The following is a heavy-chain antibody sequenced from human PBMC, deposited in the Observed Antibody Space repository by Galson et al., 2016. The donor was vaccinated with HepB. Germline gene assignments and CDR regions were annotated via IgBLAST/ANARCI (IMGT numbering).Heavy chain of an antibody. Sequence: CAISGDSVTNDDTIWNWIRQSPSRGLEWLGRTYYRSQWFNEYAVSVKSRITINSDTSGNQFSLQLDSVTPDDTATYFCTRGYMQNGMNVWGQGTTVTVSS. CDR2: TYYRSQWFN. CDR3: TRGYMQNGMNV. J-gene: IGHJ6*02. D-gene: IGHD2-8*01. CDR1: GDSVTNDDTI. V-gene: IGHV6-1*01.